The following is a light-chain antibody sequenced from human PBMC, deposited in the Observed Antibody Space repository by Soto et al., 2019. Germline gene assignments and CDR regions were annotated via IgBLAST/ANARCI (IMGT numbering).Light chain of an antibody. CDR3: QQYNDWPRM. J-gene: IGKJ1*01. CDR1: QSVGTY. V-gene: IGKV3-15*01. Sequence: EIVMTQSPATLSVSPGERATLSCRASQSVGTYLAWYQQKPGQAPRLLIYGASTRAAGISPRFSGGGSGTEFTLTISSLQSEDFAVYYCQQYNDWPRMFGQGTKVGIK. CDR2: GAS.